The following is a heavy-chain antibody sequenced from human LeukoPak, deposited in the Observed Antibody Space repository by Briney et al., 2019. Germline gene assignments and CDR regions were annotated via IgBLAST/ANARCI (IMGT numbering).Heavy chain of an antibody. CDR3: ARGRIAAARRSSWFDP. CDR1: GGSISSYY. CDR2: IYTSGST. V-gene: IGHV4-4*07. J-gene: IGHJ5*02. Sequence: SETLSLTCTVSGGSISSYYWSWIRQPAGKGLEWIWRIYTSGSTNYNPSLKSRVTMSVDTSKNQFSLKLSSVTAADTAVYYCARGRIAAARRSSWFDPWGQGTLVIVSS. D-gene: IGHD6-13*01.